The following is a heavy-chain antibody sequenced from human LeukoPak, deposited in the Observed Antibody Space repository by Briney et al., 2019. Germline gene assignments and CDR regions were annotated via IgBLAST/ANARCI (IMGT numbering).Heavy chain of an antibody. Sequence: ASVKVSCKASGYTFTSYDINWVRQANGQGLEWMGWMNPNSGNTGYAQKFQGRVTITRNTSISTAYMELSRLRSDDTAVYYCARVPTRITMIVVATFDYWGQGTLVTVSS. CDR1: GYTFTSYD. J-gene: IGHJ4*02. CDR2: MNPNSGNT. D-gene: IGHD3-22*01. CDR3: ARVPTRITMIVVATFDY. V-gene: IGHV1-8*03.